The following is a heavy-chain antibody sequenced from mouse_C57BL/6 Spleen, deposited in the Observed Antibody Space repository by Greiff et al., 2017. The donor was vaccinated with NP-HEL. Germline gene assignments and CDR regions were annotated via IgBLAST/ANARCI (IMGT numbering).Heavy chain of an antibody. J-gene: IGHJ2*01. CDR1: GFTFSSYT. V-gene: IGHV5-9*01. Sequence: DVMLVESGGGLVKPGGSLKLSCAASGFTFSSYTMSWVRQTPEKRLEWVATISGGGGNTYYPDSVKGRFTISRDNAKNTLYLQMSSLRSEDTALYYCARRGFPYYFDYWGQGTTLTVSS. CDR3: ARRGFPYYFDY. CDR2: ISGGGGNT.